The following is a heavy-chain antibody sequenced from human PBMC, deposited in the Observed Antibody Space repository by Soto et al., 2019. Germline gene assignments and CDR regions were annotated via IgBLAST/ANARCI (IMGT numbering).Heavy chain of an antibody. J-gene: IGHJ6*02. Sequence: ASVKVSCKASGYTFTSYDINWVRLATGQGLEWMGWMNPNSGNTGYAQKFQGRVTMTRSTSISTAYMELSSLRSEDTAVYYCARGGPCSGGSCLYYYYYGMDVWGQGTTVTVSS. D-gene: IGHD2-15*01. V-gene: IGHV1-8*01. CDR3: ARGGPCSGGSCLYYYYYGMDV. CDR2: MNPNSGNT. CDR1: GYTFTSYD.